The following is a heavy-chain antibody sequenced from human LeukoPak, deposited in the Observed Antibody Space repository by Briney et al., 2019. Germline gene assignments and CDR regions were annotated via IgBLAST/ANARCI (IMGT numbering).Heavy chain of an antibody. Sequence: PGGSLRLSCAASGFTFSSYSMNWVRQAPGKGLEWVSSISSSSSYIYYADSVKGRFTISRDNAKNSLYLQMNSLRAEDTAVYYCARDRLPGIVHAFAMWGQGTMVTVSS. D-gene: IGHD1-26*01. CDR1: GFTFSSYS. CDR3: ARDRLPGIVHAFAM. V-gene: IGHV3-21*01. J-gene: IGHJ3*02. CDR2: ISSSSSYI.